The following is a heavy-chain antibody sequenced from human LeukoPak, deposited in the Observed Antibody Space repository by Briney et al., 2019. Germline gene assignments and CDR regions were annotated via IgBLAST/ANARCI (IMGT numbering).Heavy chain of an antibody. CDR3: ARAGLMVRGVYNWFDP. Sequence: GGSLRLSCTASKFTFSTYNLNWVRQAPGKGLEWISYISSGSNTIYYADSVKGRFTISRDNAKSSLYLQMNSLRAEDTAVYYCARAGLMVRGVYNWFDPWGQGTLVTVFS. CDR1: KFTFSTYN. D-gene: IGHD3-10*01. J-gene: IGHJ5*02. V-gene: IGHV3-48*01. CDR2: ISSGSNTI.